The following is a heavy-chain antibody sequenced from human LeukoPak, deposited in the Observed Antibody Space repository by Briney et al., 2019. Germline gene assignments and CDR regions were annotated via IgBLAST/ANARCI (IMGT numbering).Heavy chain of an antibody. V-gene: IGHV3-30*18. CDR2: ISYDGSNK. CDR1: GFTFSSYG. D-gene: IGHD6-19*01. J-gene: IGHJ4*02. Sequence: GGSLRLSCAASGFTFSSYGMHWVRQAPGKGLEWVAVISYDGSNKYYADSVKGRFTISRDNSKNTLYLQMNSLRAEDTAVYCCAKTSRWLVGDYWGQGTLVTVSS. CDR3: AKTSRWLVGDY.